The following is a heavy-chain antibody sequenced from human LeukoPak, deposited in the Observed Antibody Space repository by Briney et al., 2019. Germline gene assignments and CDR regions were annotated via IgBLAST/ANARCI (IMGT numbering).Heavy chain of an antibody. D-gene: IGHD6-13*01. V-gene: IGHV4-39*07. J-gene: IGHJ5*02. CDR1: GASISSSSYY. CDR3: ARRINSSSWYWFDP. CDR2: INHSGST. Sequence: SETLSLTCTVSGASISSSSYYWGWIRQPPGKGLEWIGEINHSGSTNYNPSLKSRVTISVDTSKNQFSLKLSSVTAAGTAVYYCARRINSSSWYWFDPWGQGTLVTVSS.